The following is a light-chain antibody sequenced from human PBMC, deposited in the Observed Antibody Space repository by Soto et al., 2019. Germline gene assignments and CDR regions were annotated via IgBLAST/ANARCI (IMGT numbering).Light chain of an antibody. CDR1: QSITNY. CDR3: QQSYSTLGV. CDR2: AAS. Sequence: IQMTQPPSALSASVGDRVTITCRASQSITNYLNWYQHKPGKAPKLLIYAASSLQSGVPSRFSGSGSGTDFTLTISSLQPEDFATYYCQQSYSTLGVFGPGTKVDIK. J-gene: IGKJ3*01. V-gene: IGKV1-39*01.